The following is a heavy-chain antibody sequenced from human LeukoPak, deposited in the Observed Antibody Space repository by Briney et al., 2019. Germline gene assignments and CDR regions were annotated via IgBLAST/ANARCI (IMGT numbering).Heavy chain of an antibody. CDR2: ISGSGT. Sequence: PGGSLRLSCATSGFTFRSYAMIWVRQAPERGLQWVSGISGSGTYYADFAKGRLTISRDNSKNTLYLQMNSLRAEDTATYYCARDPNGDYIGAFDMWGQGTMVTVSS. CDR3: ARDPNGDYIGAFDM. CDR1: GFTFRSYA. V-gene: IGHV3-23*01. J-gene: IGHJ3*02. D-gene: IGHD4-17*01.